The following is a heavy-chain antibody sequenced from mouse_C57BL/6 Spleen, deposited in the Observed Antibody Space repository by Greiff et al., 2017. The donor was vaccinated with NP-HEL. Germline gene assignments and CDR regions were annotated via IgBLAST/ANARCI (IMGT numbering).Heavy chain of an antibody. CDR1: GYTFTSYW. Sequence: QVQLQQPGAELVKPGASVKMSCKASGYTFTSYWITWVKQRPGQGLEWIGDIYPGSGSTNYNEKFKSKATLTVDTSASTAYMQLRSLTSEDSAVYYGARSGTRDAMDYWGQGTSGTVSS. J-gene: IGHJ4*01. D-gene: IGHD4-1*01. V-gene: IGHV1-55*01. CDR2: IYPGSGST. CDR3: ARSGTRDAMDY.